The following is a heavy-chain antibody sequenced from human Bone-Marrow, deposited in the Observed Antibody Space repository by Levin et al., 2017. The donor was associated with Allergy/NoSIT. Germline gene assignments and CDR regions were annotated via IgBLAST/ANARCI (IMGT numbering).Heavy chain of an antibody. D-gene: IGHD5-12*01. CDR1: GFTFSRSA. V-gene: IGHV3-64*01. CDR3: ARDSGGYFNDY. J-gene: IGHJ4*02. CDR2: INGNGGRT. Sequence: LSLPCAASGFTFSRSALHWVRQAPGQGLEYVSAINGNGGRTYYASSVKGRFTISRDNSKNTVYLQVGNLRTEDTAVYYCARDSGGYFNDYWGQGTLVTVSS.